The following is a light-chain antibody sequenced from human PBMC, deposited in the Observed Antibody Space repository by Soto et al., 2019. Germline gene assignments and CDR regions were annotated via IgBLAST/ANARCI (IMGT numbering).Light chain of an antibody. CDR2: DAS. CDR3: QQSYTTVYT. CDR1: QTIGAN. V-gene: IGKV1-39*01. Sequence: DIQVTQSPPSLSASVGDRVTITCRASQTIGANLNWYRQKLGKAPTLLIYDASTLQSGVPSRFSGLGSGTDFALTITSLQPDDSATYYCQQSYTTVYTLGQGTKVDIK. J-gene: IGKJ2*01.